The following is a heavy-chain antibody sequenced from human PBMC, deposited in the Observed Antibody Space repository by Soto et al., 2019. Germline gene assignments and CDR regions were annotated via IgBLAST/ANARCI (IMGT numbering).Heavy chain of an antibody. J-gene: IGHJ4*02. Sequence: QVQLVESGGGVVQPGRSLRLSCAASGFTFSSYAMHWVRQAPGKGLEWVAVISYDGSNKYYADSVKGRFTISRDNSKNTLYLQMNSLRADDTAVYYCARASSSGWYHFDYWGQGTLVTVSS. CDR3: ARASSSGWYHFDY. D-gene: IGHD6-19*01. CDR2: ISYDGSNK. V-gene: IGHV3-30-3*01. CDR1: GFTFSSYA.